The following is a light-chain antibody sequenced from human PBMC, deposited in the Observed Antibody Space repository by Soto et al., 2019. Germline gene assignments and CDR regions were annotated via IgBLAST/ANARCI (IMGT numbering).Light chain of an antibody. V-gene: IGKV3-15*01. Sequence: EIVMTQSPGTMSVSPGERATLSCSASQSVSSTYLAWYQQKPGQAPRLLIHDASNRATGIPARFSGSGSGTEFTLTISSLQSEDFAVYYCQQYNNWPRTFGQGTKVDIK. CDR2: DAS. CDR3: QQYNNWPRT. CDR1: QSVSSTY. J-gene: IGKJ1*01.